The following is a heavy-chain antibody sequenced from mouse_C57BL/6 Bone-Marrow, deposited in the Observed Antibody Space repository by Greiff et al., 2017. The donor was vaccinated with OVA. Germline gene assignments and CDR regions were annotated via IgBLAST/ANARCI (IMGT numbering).Heavy chain of an antibody. J-gene: IGHJ1*01. V-gene: IGHV14-1*01. CDR2: IDPEDGDT. D-gene: IGHD1-1*01. Sequence: VQLQQSGAELVRPGASVKLSCTASGFNIKDYYMHWVKQRPEQGLEWIGRIDPEDGDTEYAPKFQGKATMTADTSSTTAYLQLSSLTSEDTAVYYCTTYDGSSYDWYFDVWGAGTTVTVSS. CDR1: GFNIKDYY. CDR3: TTYDGSSYDWYFDV.